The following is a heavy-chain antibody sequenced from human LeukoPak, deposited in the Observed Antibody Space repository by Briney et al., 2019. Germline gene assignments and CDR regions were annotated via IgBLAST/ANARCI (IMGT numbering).Heavy chain of an antibody. D-gene: IGHD4-17*01. V-gene: IGHV1-69*01. CDR1: GGTFSSYA. CDR2: IIPIFGTA. Sequence: EASVKVSCKASGGTFSSYAISWVRQARGQGLEWMGGIIPIFGTANYAQKFQGRVTITADESTSTAYMELSSLRSEDTAVYYYARHTDPDIWGPGTMVTVSS. CDR3: ARHTDPDI. J-gene: IGHJ3*02.